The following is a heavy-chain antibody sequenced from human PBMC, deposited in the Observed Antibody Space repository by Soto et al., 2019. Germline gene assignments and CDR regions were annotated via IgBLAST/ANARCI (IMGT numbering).Heavy chain of an antibody. D-gene: IGHD2-21*02. V-gene: IGHV1-46*01. J-gene: IGHJ4*02. Sequence: QVQLVQSGAEVKKPGASVKVSCKASGYTFTSYYMHWVRQAPGQGLEWMGIINPRGGSTSYAQKFLVRVTMSKDTSTSTVYRELSRLRFEHTAVYYGAGDREASGGNSGFVFDYWCQGTLVYVSS. CDR1: GYTFTSYY. CDR3: AGDREASGGNSGFVFDY. CDR2: INPRGGST.